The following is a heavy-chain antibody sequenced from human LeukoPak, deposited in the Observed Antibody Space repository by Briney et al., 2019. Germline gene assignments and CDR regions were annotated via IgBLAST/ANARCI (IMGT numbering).Heavy chain of an antibody. V-gene: IGHV4-34*01. D-gene: IGHD2-21*02. CDR1: GGSFSGYY. CDR2: INHSGST. CDR3: ARGFVTPRYDAFDI. Sequence: SETLSLTCAVYGGSFSGYYWSWIRQPPGKGLEWIGEINHSGSTNYNPSLRSRVTISVDTSKNQFSLKLSSVTAADPAGFYCARGFVTPRYDAFDIWGKGTRVTVFS. J-gene: IGHJ3*02.